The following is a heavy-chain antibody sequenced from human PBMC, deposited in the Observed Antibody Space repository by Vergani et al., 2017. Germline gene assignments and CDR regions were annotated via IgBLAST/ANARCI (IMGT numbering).Heavy chain of an antibody. V-gene: IGHV4-34*02. CDR1: GESFSSFY. CDR3: ACIAGAIGYYRGMDV. J-gene: IGHJ6*02. D-gene: IGHD2-21*01. Sequence: QVQLQQWGAGVVKPSGTLSLTCAVFGESFSSFYWSWIRQPPGKGLEWIGEINNDGHTNYNPSLESRVTVSRDTAKNQFSLNLMSVTAADTAMYYCACIAGAIGYYRGMDVWGQGTSVTVSS. CDR2: INNDGHT.